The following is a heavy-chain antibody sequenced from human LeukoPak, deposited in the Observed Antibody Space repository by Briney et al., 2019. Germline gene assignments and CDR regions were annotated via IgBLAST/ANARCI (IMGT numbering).Heavy chain of an antibody. CDR2: IKQGGSEK. D-gene: IGHD6-19*01. CDR1: GFTFSSYW. J-gene: IGHJ5*02. CDR3: ARVSSGWFNWFDP. Sequence: PGGSLRLSCAASGFTFSSYWMSWVRQAPGKGLEWVANIKQGGSEKYYVDSVKGRFTISRDNAKNSLYLQMNSLRAEDTAVYYCARVSSGWFNWFDPWGQGTLVTVSS. V-gene: IGHV3-7*01.